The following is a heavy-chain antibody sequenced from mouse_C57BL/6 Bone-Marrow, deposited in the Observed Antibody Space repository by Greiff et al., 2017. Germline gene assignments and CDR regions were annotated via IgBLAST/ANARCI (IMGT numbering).Heavy chain of an antibody. V-gene: IGHV5-4*01. CDR2: ISDGGSYT. J-gene: IGHJ4*01. CDR1: GFTFSSYA. CDR3: ARDTGVRRGAMDY. D-gene: IGHD2-14*01. Sequence: EVKLVESGGGLVKPGGSLKLSCAASGFTFSSYAMSWVRQTPEKRLEWVATISDGGSYTYYPDNVQGRFTLSRDNAKNNLYLQMSHLKYEDTAMYYCARDTGVRRGAMDYWGQGTSVTVSA.